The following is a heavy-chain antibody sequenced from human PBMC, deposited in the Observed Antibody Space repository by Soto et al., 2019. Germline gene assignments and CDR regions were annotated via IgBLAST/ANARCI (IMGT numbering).Heavy chain of an antibody. CDR1: RDSVTSHY. CDR2: MHYTGFS. D-gene: IGHD3-3*01. V-gene: IGHV4-59*02. CDR3: ARGAYYDFWSASYYYYMDF. Sequence: SETLSLTCTFSRDSVTSHYLTCIRHSPGKGLEWIGYMHYTGFSHYNPSLKSRLALSVDTSRSQFTLQLTSVTAADTAVYYCARGAYYDFWSASYYYYMDFWGKGTTVTVSS. J-gene: IGHJ6*03.